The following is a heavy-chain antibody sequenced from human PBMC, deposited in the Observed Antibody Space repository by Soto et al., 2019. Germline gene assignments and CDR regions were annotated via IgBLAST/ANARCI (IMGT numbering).Heavy chain of an antibody. CDR1: GFSLSTTGVG. CDR2: IYWDNDK. J-gene: IGHJ4*02. Sequence: QITLKESGPTLVKPTQTLTLTCSFSGFSLSTTGVGVGWIRQSPGKALEWLAIIYWDNDKRYSPSLKSRVTITKDTSKNQVVLTVTTMDPVDTGTYYCARSLWFGDLHWGQGAQVTVSS. CDR3: ARSLWFGDLH. D-gene: IGHD3-10*01. V-gene: IGHV2-5*02.